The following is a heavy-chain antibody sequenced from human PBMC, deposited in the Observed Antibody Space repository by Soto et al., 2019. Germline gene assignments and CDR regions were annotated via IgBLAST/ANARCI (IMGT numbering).Heavy chain of an antibody. J-gene: IGHJ6*02. CDR1: AFTCRDYY. V-gene: IGHV3-11*01. CDR2: ISSRGSTI. CDR3: VRGTHAEPYYYYYYGMDV. Sequence: GALRLSRRASAFTCRDYYMRWIGQAPGQGLEWVSYISSRGSTIYYADSVKGRFTISRDNAKNSLYLQMNSLRAEDTAVYYCVRGTHAEPYYYYYYGMDVWGQGTTVTVSS.